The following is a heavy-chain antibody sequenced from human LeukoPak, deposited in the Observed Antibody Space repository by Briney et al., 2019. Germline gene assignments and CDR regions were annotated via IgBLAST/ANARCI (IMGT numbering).Heavy chain of an antibody. V-gene: IGHV3-74*01. CDR2: ITSDGSST. CDR3: ARDRAVGEAFDI. J-gene: IGHJ3*02. D-gene: IGHD3-16*01. Sequence: GGSLRLSCAGSGFTFSDYWMHWVRQTPGKGLLCVSRITSDGSSTSYADSVKGRFTISRDNTKNTLYLQMNSLRDEDTAVYYCARDRAVGEAFDIWGQGTMVTVSS. CDR1: GFTFSDYW.